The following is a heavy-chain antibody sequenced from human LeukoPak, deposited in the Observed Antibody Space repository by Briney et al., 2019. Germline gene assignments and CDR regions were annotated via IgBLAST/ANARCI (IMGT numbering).Heavy chain of an antibody. V-gene: IGHV3-21*01. D-gene: IGHD3-22*01. CDR2: ISSSSSYI. CDR1: GFTFSSYS. J-gene: IGHJ5*02. Sequence: GGSLRLSCAASGFTFSSYSMNWVRQAPGKGLEWVSSISSSSSYIYYADSVKGRFTISRDNAKNSLYLQMNSLRAEDTAVYYCARGGYYDSSGYYNWFDPWGQGTLVTVSS. CDR3: ARGGYYDSSGYYNWFDP.